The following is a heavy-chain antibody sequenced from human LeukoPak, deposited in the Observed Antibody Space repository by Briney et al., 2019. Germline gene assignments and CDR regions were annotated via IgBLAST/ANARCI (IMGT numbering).Heavy chain of an antibody. CDR2: ISGSGGST. J-gene: IGHJ4*02. CDR3: ARGDPIYDFWSGGDH. V-gene: IGHV3-23*01. D-gene: IGHD3-3*01. CDR1: GFTFSSYA. Sequence: GGSLRLSCAASGFTFSSYAMGWVRQAPAKGLEWVSAISGSGGSTYYADSVKGRFTISRDNSKKTLYLQMDSLRGEDTAVYYCARGDPIYDFWSGGDHWGQGSLVSVSS.